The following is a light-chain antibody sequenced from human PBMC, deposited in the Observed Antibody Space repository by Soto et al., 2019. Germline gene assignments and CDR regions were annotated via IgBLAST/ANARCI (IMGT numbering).Light chain of an antibody. Sequence: DIQMTQSPSSLSASVGDRVTITCRASQSISSYLNWYQQKPGKAPNLLIHAAFNLQSGVPSRFSGSGSGTDFTLAISSLQPEYFATYYCQQSYSFPRTFGQGTKVEIK. J-gene: IGKJ1*01. CDR2: AAF. CDR1: QSISSY. CDR3: QQSYSFPRT. V-gene: IGKV1-39*01.